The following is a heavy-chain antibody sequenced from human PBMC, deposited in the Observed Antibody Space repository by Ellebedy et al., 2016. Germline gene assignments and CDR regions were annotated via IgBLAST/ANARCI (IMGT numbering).Heavy chain of an antibody. CDR3: ARAMFGFSYGKIDY. Sequence: GESLKISCAASGFTFSSYTMNWVRQAPGTWLEWVSSITECGTSLYYADSVKGRFTISRDDAKNSLSLQMNSLRAEDTAVYYCARAMFGFSYGKIDYWGKGTLVAVSS. CDR1: GFTFSSYT. V-gene: IGHV3-21*01. D-gene: IGHD5-18*01. CDR2: ITECGTSL. J-gene: IGHJ4*02.